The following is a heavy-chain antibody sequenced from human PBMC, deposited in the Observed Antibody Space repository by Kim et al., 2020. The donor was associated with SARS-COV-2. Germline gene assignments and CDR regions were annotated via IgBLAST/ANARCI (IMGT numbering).Heavy chain of an antibody. D-gene: IGHD6-25*01. J-gene: IGHJ4*02. Sequence: YYADSVKGRFTISRDNSKNTLYLQMNSLRAEDTAVYYCAKSQKGIAAFDYWGQGTLVTVSS. V-gene: IGHV3-23*01. CDR3: AKSQKGIAAFDY.